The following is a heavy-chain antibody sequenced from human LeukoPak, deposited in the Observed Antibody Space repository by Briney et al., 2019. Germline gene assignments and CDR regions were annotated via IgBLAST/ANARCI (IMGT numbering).Heavy chain of an antibody. Sequence: GGSLRLSCEASRFVFGSTGMHWVRQAPGKGLEWVALIWYDGSKKYYADSVKGRSTISRDSSTLFLQMNSLRAEDTAVYYCARFTGGDYYGRLDYWGQGTLVTVSS. J-gene: IGHJ4*02. D-gene: IGHD2-21*02. CDR1: RFVFGSTG. V-gene: IGHV3-33*01. CDR3: ARFTGGDYYGRLDY. CDR2: IWYDGSKK.